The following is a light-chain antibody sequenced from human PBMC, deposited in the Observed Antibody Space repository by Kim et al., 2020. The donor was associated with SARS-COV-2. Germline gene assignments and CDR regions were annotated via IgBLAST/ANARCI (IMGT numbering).Light chain of an antibody. CDR3: LQDYTFPFT. Sequence: AIQMTQSPSSLSASVGDRVTITCRSSQDIRNDLGWYQLKPGKAPKLLIFAALNLQSGVPSRFSGSRSGTDFTLTISSLQPEDFATYYCLQDYTFPFTFGGGTKVDIK. J-gene: IGKJ4*01. CDR1: QDIRND. V-gene: IGKV1-6*02. CDR2: AAL.